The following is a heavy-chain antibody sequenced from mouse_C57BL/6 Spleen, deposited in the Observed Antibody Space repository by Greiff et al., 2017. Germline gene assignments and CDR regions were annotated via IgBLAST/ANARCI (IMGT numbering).Heavy chain of an antibody. CDR3: ARGRPYYFDY. CDR2: IHPNSGST. CDR1: GYTFTSYW. D-gene: IGHD2-12*01. J-gene: IGHJ2*01. Sequence: QVQLKQPGAELVKPGASVKLSCKASGYTFTSYWMHWVKQRPGQGLEWIGMIHPNSGSTNYNEKFKSKATLTVDKSSSTAYMQLSSLTSEDSAVYYCARGRPYYFDYWGQGTTLTVSS. V-gene: IGHV1-64*01.